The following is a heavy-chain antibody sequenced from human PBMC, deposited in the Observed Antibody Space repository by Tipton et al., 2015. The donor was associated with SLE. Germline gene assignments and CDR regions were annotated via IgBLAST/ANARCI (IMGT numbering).Heavy chain of an antibody. J-gene: IGHJ4*02. D-gene: IGHD3-9*01. CDR3: ARVDSTFDY. Sequence: TLSLTCSVSGYSISSGYYWGWIRQPPGKGLEWIGSIYHSGSTSYNPSLKSRVTISVDTSKNQFSLKLSSVTAADTAVYYCARVDSTFDYWGQGTLVSVSS. V-gene: IGHV4-38-2*02. CDR2: IYHSGST. CDR1: GYSISSGYY.